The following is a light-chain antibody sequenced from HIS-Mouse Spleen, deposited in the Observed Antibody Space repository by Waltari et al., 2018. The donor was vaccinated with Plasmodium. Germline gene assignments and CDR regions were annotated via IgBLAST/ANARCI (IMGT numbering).Light chain of an antibody. V-gene: IGLV1-44*01. Sequence: QSVLTQPPSASGTPGQRVTISCSGSSSNIGSNTVNWYQQLPGTAPNFPIYSNKQRPSGGPDRFSGSKSGTSASLAISGLQSEDEADYYCAAWDDSLNGVVFGGGTKLTVL. CDR1: SSNIGSNT. CDR2: SNK. J-gene: IGLJ2*01. CDR3: AAWDDSLNGVV.